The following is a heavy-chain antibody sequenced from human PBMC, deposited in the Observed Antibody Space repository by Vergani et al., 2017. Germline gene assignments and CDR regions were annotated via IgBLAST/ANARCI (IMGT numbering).Heavy chain of an antibody. J-gene: IGHJ4*02. CDR1: GFTFSSYW. V-gene: IGHV3-7*03. Sequence: EVQLVESGGGLVQPGRSLRLSCAASGFTFSSYWMSWVRQAPGKGLEWVANIKQDGSEKYYVDSVKGRFTISRDNAKNSLYLQMNSLRDEDTAVYYCARDGYSSSWYPGHIDYWGQGTLVTVSS. D-gene: IGHD6-13*01. CDR3: ARDGYSSSWYPGHIDY. CDR2: IKQDGSEK.